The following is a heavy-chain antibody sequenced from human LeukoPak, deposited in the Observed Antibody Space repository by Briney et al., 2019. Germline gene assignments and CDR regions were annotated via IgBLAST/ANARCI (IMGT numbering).Heavy chain of an antibody. Sequence: PSETLSLTCAVYGGSFSGYYWRWVRQPPGKGLEWIGEINHSGSTNYNPSLKSRVTISVDTSKNQFSLKLSSVTAADTAVYYCARRPGVTTWWFDPWGQGTLVTVSS. CDR2: INHSGST. D-gene: IGHD4-11*01. V-gene: IGHV4-34*01. J-gene: IGHJ5*02. CDR1: GGSFSGYY. CDR3: ARRPGVTTWWFDP.